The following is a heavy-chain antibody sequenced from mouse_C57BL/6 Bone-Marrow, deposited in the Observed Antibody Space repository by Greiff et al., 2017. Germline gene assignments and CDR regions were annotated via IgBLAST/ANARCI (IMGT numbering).Heavy chain of an antibody. CDR1: GYTFTSYW. V-gene: IGHV1-55*01. J-gene: IGHJ3*01. Sequence: QVQLQQSGAELVKPGASVKMSCKASGYTFTSYWITWVKQRPGQGLEWIGDIYPGSGSTNYNEKFKSKATLTVDTSSSTAYMQLSSLKSEDSAVYYCARYPFAYWGQGTLVTVSA. CDR3: ARYPFAY. CDR2: IYPGSGST.